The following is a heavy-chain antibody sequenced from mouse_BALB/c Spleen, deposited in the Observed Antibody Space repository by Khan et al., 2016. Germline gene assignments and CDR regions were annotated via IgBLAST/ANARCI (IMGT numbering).Heavy chain of an antibody. Sequence: VQLQESGAELAKPGASVKMSCKASGYTFTSYWMHWVKQRPGQGLEWIGYINPSTGYTEYNQKFKDKATLTADKSSCTAYMTLSSLTSEDSAVYYCEIYYYGSRFFDVWGAGTTVTCFS. J-gene: IGHJ1*02. D-gene: IGHD1-1*01. CDR1: GYTFTSYW. CDR2: INPSTGYT. CDR3: EIYYYGSRFFDV. V-gene: IGHV1-7*01.